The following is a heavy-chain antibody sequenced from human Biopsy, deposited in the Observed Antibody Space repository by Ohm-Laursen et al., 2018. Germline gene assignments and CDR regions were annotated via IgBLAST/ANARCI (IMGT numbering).Heavy chain of an antibody. CDR1: GGSISSSTTYY. CDR2: IYNTETT. J-gene: IGHJ5*02. Sequence: SDTLSLTCTVSGGSISSSTTYYWAWLRQPPGKGLEWIGSIYNTETTFYNPSLKSRLTISVDTSTNQFSLKVSSVTAADTALYFCARHPTGFWFDPWGHGTLVTVSS. CDR3: ARHPTGFWFDP. V-gene: IGHV4-39*01.